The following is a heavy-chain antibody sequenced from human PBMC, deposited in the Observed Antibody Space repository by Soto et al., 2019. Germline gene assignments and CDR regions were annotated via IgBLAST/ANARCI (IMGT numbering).Heavy chain of an antibody. CDR1: GFTFRDYY. CDR3: ARDHSLGGYIHRQFDC. CDR2: SSSRSSYT. V-gene: IGHV3-11*06. J-gene: IGHJ4*02. Sequence: GGSLRLSCAASGFTFRDYYMSWIRQAPGKGQEWVSHSSSRSSYTTDADSAKGRFTSSRDNAKNTLHLQMNRLRADDTAVYYCARDHSLGGYIHRQFDCFGQGPMVTVSS. D-gene: IGHD5-18*01.